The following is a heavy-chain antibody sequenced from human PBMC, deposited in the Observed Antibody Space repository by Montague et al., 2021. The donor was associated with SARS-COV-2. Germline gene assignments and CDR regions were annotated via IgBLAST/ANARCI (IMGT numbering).Heavy chain of an antibody. Sequence: SETLSLTCAVSGGSISSPNWWSWVRQSPGKGLEWIGSIYYSGSTYYNPSLKSRVTISVDTSKNQFSLKLSSVTAADTAVYYCASPGPPYYGSGSYRYFFDYWGQGTLVTVSS. D-gene: IGHD3-10*01. J-gene: IGHJ4*02. CDR3: ASPGPPYYGSGSYRYFFDY. CDR2: IYYSGST. V-gene: IGHV4-39*01. CDR1: GGSISSPNW.